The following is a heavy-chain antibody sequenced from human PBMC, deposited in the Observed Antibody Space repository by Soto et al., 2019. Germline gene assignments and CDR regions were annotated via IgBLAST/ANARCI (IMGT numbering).Heavy chain of an antibody. CDR2: IWYDGSDK. V-gene: IGHV3-33*01. CDR1: GFTFSGFG. D-gene: IGHD3-16*01. Sequence: PGGSLRLSCAASGFTFSGFGMHWIRQAPGKGLEWVAIIWYDGSDKYYADSVKGRFTISRDNSKNTLYLQMNSLRAEDTAVYHCAFGNLSYYFDFWGQGXPVTVYS. J-gene: IGHJ4*02. CDR3: AFGNLSYYFDF.